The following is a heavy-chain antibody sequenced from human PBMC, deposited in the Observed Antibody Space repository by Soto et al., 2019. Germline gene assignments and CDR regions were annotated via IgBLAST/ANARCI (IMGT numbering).Heavy chain of an antibody. CDR1: GFSLSTSGVG. V-gene: IGHV2-5*02. J-gene: IGHJ5*02. CDR3: AHRLAPNYDFWSGYYTTGPTGWFDP. D-gene: IGHD3-3*01. Sequence: QITLKESGPTLVKPTQTLTLTCTFSGFSLSTSGVGVGWIRQPPGKALEWLALIYWDDDKRYSPSLKSRLTITKDTSKSQVVLTMTNMDPVDTATYYCAHRLAPNYDFWSGYYTTGPTGWFDPWGQGTLVTVSS. CDR2: IYWDDDK.